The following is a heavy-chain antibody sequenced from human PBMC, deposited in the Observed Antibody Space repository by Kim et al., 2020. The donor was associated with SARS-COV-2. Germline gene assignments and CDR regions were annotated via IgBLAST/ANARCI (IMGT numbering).Heavy chain of an antibody. CDR2: INPSGGST. J-gene: IGHJ3*02. D-gene: IGHD2-21*02. Sequence: ASVKVSCKASGYTFTSYYMHWVRQAPGQGLEWMGIINPSGGSTSYAQKFQGRVTMTRDTSTSTVYMELSSLRSEDTAVYYCAREAYCGGDCYSEGGGFDIWGQGTMVTVSS. CDR1: GYTFTSYY. V-gene: IGHV1-46*01. CDR3: AREAYCGGDCYSEGGGFDI.